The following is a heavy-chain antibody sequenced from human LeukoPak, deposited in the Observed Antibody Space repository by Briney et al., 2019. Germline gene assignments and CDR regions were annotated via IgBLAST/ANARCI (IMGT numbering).Heavy chain of an antibody. CDR2: TYYRSKWYN. CDR1: GDSVSSNSFA. V-gene: IGHV6-1*01. CDR3: ARAVAGTEGWFVD. D-gene: IGHD6-19*01. J-gene: IGHJ4*02. Sequence: SQTLSLTCAISGDSVSSNSFAWNWIRQSPSRGLEWLGRTYYRSKWYNDYAESVKSRVIINPDTSTNQFSLQLNSVTPEDTAVYYCARAVAGTEGWFVDWGQGTLVTVSP.